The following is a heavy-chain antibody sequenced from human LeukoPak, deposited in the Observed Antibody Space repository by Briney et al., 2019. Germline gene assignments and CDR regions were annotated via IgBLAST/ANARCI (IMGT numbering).Heavy chain of an antibody. D-gene: IGHD4-17*01. CDR3: ARDAGTTTVRY. J-gene: IGHJ4*02. CDR2: IYYSGST. CDR1: GGSISSGGYY. Sequence: SETLSLTCTVSGGSISSGGYYWSWIRQHPGKGLEWIGYIYYSGSTYYNPSLKSRVTISVDTYKNQFSLKLSSVTAADTAVYYCARDAGTTTVRYWGQGTLVTVSS. V-gene: IGHV4-31*03.